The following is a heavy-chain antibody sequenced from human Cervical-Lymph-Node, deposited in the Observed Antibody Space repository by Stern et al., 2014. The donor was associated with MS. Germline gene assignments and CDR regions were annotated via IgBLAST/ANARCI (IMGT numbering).Heavy chain of an antibody. CDR3: AKDLKLGIVGTPYLDL. J-gene: IGHJ2*01. D-gene: IGHD7-27*01. CDR2: ISWDSGGE. CDR1: GFTFDDYA. V-gene: IGHV3-9*01. Sequence: VQLVQSGGGLVQPGRSLRLSCAASGFTFDDYAMHWVRQAPGKGLEWVSHISWDSGGEGYADSVKGRFTISRDNAKNSLFLQMNSLRPEDTALYYCAKDLKLGIVGTPYLDLWGRGTLVTVSS.